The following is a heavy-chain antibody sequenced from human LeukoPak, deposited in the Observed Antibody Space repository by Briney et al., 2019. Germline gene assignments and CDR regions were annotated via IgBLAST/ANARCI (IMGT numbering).Heavy chain of an antibody. J-gene: IGHJ4*02. CDR2: ISYDGSNK. CDR3: AKVSLGGQPLLHFDY. Sequence: PGRSLRLSCAASGFTFSSYAMHWVRQAPGKGLEWVAVISYDGSNKYYADSVKGRFTISRDNSKNTLYLQMDSLRAEDTAVYYCAKVSLGGQPLLHFDYWGQGTLVTVSS. D-gene: IGHD2-21*02. CDR1: GFTFSSYA. V-gene: IGHV3-30-3*01.